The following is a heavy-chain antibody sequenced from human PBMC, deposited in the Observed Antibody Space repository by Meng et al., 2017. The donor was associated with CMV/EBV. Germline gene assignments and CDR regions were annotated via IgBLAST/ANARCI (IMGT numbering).Heavy chain of an antibody. J-gene: IGHJ6*02. V-gene: IGHV3-30-3*01. CDR2: ISYDGSNK. CDR3: ARDGPAREQWLVQVWYYYYGMDV. D-gene: IGHD6-19*01. Sequence: GESLKISCAASGFTFSSYAMHWVRQAPGKGLEWVAVISYDGSNKYYADSVKGRFTISRDNSKNTPYLQMNSLRAEDTAVYYCARDGPAREQWLVQVWYYYYGMDVWGQGTTVTVSS. CDR1: GFTFSSYA.